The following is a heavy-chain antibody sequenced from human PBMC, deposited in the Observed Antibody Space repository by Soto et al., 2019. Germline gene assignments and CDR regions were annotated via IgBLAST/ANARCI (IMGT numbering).Heavy chain of an antibody. D-gene: IGHD6-6*01. J-gene: IGHJ6*02. CDR2: INPNSGGT. V-gene: IGHV1-2*02. Sequence: QVQLVQSGAEVKKPGASVKVSCKASGYTFTGYYMHWVRQAPGQGLEWMGWINPNSGGTNYAQKVQGGATMTRDTSSRTAYMALSRLRADDTAVDYCAIEEYSSSPPWLRRVMDVWGQWTTGTGFS. CDR1: GYTFTGYY. CDR3: AIEEYSSSPPWLRRVMDV.